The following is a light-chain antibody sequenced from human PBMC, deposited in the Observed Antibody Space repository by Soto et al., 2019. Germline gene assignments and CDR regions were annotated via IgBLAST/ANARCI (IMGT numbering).Light chain of an antibody. Sequence: QSVLTQPPSASGSPGQSVTISCTGTSSDVGGYNVVSWYQQHPGKAPKLMIYEDSERPSGVPDRFSGSKSGNTASLTVSGLQAEDEADYYCSSYAGSNIVVFGGGTKLTVL. J-gene: IGLJ2*01. V-gene: IGLV2-8*01. CDR3: SSYAGSNIVV. CDR1: SSDVGGYNV. CDR2: EDS.